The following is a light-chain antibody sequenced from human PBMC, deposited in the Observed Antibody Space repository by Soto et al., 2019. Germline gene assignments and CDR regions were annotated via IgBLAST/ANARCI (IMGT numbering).Light chain of an antibody. CDR1: QSVSNDF. Sequence: EVGLTQSPGTLSLSPGERATLSCRASQSVSNDFLAWYQQKPGQAPRLLIYGASTRATDVPDRFRGSGSGTDFTLTISSLEPEDFAVYYCQQRSNWPMSTFGQGTRLEI. J-gene: IGKJ5*01. CDR3: QQRSNWPMST. V-gene: IGKV3D-20*02. CDR2: GAS.